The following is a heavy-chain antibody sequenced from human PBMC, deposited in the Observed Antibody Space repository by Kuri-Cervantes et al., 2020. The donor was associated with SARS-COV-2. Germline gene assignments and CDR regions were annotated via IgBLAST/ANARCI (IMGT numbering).Heavy chain of an antibody. Sequence: GESLKISCTASGFSFSSYSFIWVRQAPGKGLEWVSAISGSGGSTYYADSVRGRFTISRDNSKNTLYLQMNSLRAEDTAVYYCAKGVVGVGYSVPLQGSGEPYGMDVWGQETTVTVSS. CDR2: ISGSGGST. CDR3: AKGVVGVGYSVPLQGSGEPYGMDV. CDR1: GFSFSSYS. V-gene: IGHV3-23*01. D-gene: IGHD3-10*01. J-gene: IGHJ6*02.